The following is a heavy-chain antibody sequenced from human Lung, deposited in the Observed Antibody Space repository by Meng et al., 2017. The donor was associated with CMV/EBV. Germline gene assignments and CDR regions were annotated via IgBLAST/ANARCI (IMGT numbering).Heavy chain of an antibody. Sequence: SXXVSXKASGGTFSSYAISWVRQAPGQGLEWMGGIIPIFGTANYAQKFQGRVTITTDESTSTAYMELSSLRSEDTAVYYCARTPGDCSSTSCLGGYYYGMDVWXQGTTVTVSS. CDR1: GGTFSSYA. CDR2: IIPIFGTA. J-gene: IGHJ6*02. CDR3: ARTPGDCSSTSCLGGYYYGMDV. D-gene: IGHD2-2*01. V-gene: IGHV1-69*05.